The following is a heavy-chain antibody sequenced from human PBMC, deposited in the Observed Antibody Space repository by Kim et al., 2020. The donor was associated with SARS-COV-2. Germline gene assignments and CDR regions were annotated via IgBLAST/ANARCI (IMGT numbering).Heavy chain of an antibody. CDR1: GFTFSSYG. CDR2: ISYDGSNK. D-gene: IGHD6-19*01. CDR3: AKSPYSSGWYGRY. Sequence: GGSLRLSCAASGFTFSSYGMHWVRQAPGKGLEWVAVISYDGSNKYYADSVKGRFTISRDNSKNTLYLQMNSLRAEDTAVYYCAKSPYSSGWYGRYWGQGTLVTVSS. J-gene: IGHJ4*02. V-gene: IGHV3-30*18.